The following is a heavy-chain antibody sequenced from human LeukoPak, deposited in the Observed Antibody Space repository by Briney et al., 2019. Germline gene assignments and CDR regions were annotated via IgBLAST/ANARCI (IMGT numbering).Heavy chain of an antibody. V-gene: IGHV3-21*01. CDR1: GFTFSSYS. CDR3: ARDSYCSGGSCYSRGLDY. Sequence: GGSLRLSCAASGFTFSSYSMNWVRQAPGKGLEWVSSISSSSSYIYYADSAKGRFTISRDNAKNSLYLQMNSLRAEDTAVYYCARDSYCSGGSCYSRGLDYWGQGTLVTVSS. CDR2: ISSSSSYI. J-gene: IGHJ4*02. D-gene: IGHD2-15*01.